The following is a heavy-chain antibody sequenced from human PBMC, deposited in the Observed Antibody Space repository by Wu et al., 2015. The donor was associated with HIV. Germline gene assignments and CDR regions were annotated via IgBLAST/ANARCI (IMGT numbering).Heavy chain of an antibody. CDR3: ASSQRGNYDSSGSYYGTEIFDI. V-gene: IGHV1-18*01. Sequence: QVQLVQSGAEVKKPGASVKVSCKASGYSFINYGVSWVRQAPGQGLEWMGWISDYNGNTKYAQKLQGRVTMTTDTFTSTAYMELRSLRSDDTAVYYCASSQRGNYDSSGSYYGTEIFDIWGQGTMVTVS. J-gene: IGHJ3*02. CDR1: GYSFINYG. CDR2: ISDYNGNT. D-gene: IGHD3-22*01.